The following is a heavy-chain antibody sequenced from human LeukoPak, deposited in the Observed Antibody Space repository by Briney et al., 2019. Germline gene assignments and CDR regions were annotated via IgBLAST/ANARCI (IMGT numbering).Heavy chain of an antibody. D-gene: IGHD3-16*01. J-gene: IGHJ4*02. CDR3: ARGGGGGGALEFRPAQTKKTPYYFDY. V-gene: IGHV3-48*02. CDR2: ISSSSSTI. CDR1: GFTFSSYS. Sequence: GGSLRLSCAASGFTFSSYSMNWVRQAPGKGLEWVSYISSSSSTIYYADSVKGRFTISRDNAKNSLYLQMNSLRDEDTAVYYCARGGGGGGALEFRPAQTKKTPYYFDYWGQGTLVTVSS.